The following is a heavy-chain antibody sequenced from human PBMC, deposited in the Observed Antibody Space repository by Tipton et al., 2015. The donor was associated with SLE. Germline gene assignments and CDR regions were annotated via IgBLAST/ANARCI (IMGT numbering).Heavy chain of an antibody. V-gene: IGHV4-4*07. Sequence: TLSLTCTVSGGSISSYYWSWIRQPAGKGLEWIGRIYTSGSTNYNPSLKSRVTISVDTSRNQFSLKLSSVTAADTAVYYCARDPDSSGFDYWGQGTLVTVSS. CDR3: ARDPDSSGFDY. CDR2: IYTSGST. J-gene: IGHJ4*02. D-gene: IGHD3-22*01. CDR1: GGSISSYY.